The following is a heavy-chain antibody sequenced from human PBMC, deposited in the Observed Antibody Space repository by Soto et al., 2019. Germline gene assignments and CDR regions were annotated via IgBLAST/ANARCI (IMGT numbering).Heavy chain of an antibody. V-gene: IGHV1-18*01. CDR3: ARAECSSTSCYPRAFDI. CDR2: INAGNGNT. J-gene: IGHJ3*02. CDR1: GYTFTNYG. Sequence: ASVKVSCKDSGYTFTNYGITWVRQAPGQGLEWMGWINAGNGNTHYSQKFQGRVTITRDTSASTAYMELSSLRSEDTAVYYCARAECSSTSCYPRAFDIWGQGTMVTVSS. D-gene: IGHD2-2*01.